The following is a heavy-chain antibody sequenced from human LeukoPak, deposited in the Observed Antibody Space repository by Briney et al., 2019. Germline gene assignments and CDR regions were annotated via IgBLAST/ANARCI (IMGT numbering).Heavy chain of an antibody. Sequence: SVKVSCKASGGTFSSYAISWVRQAPGPGLEWMGGIIPIFGTANYAQKFQGRVTMTRDTSTSTAYMELNSLTSEDTAVYYCARDPGPGNQIDFWGQGTLVTVSS. D-gene: IGHD1-14*01. J-gene: IGHJ4*02. V-gene: IGHV1-69*05. CDR3: ARDPGPGNQIDF. CDR2: IIPIFGTA. CDR1: GGTFSSYA.